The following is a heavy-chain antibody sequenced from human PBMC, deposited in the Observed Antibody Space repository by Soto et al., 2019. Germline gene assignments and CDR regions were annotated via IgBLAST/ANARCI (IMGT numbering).Heavy chain of an antibody. CDR3: ARGNGIAVAGTAFDI. CDR1: GYTFTGYY. CDR2: INPNSGGT. Sequence: ASVKVSCKASGYTFTGYYMHWVRQAPGQGLEWMGWINPNSGGTNYAQKFQGWVTLTRDTSISTAYMELSRLRSDDTAVYYCARGNGIAVAGTAFDISGQGTMVTVSS. J-gene: IGHJ3*02. D-gene: IGHD6-19*01. V-gene: IGHV1-2*04.